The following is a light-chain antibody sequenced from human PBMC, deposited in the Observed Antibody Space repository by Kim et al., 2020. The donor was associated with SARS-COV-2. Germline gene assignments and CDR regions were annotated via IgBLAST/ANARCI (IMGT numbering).Light chain of an antibody. CDR3: QQSHTTPLLT. CDR2: AAS. Sequence: DIQMTQSPSSLAASVGDRVTIACRASQSIGTYLNWYQQKPGKAPKLLIYAASSLQSGVPSRFSGSGSGTDFTLTINSLQPEYFATYYCQQSHTTPLLTFGGGTKVDIK. CDR1: QSIGTY. J-gene: IGKJ4*01. V-gene: IGKV1-39*01.